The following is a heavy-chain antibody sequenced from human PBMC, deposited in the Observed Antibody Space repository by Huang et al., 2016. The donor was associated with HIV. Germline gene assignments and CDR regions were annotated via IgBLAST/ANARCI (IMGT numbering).Heavy chain of an antibody. Sequence: QVQLQESGRGLVKPSETLSLTCTVSGGSISSSFYYWGWIRQSPGKGLEWMGSMYYSGSTCSNPALKSRVTIAADTSNSQFSLKLASVTAADSAVYYCVRHRPNYDFWSGYYPYFDDWGQGTLVTVSS. V-gene: IGHV4-39*01. CDR3: VRHRPNYDFWSGYYPYFDD. J-gene: IGHJ4*02. CDR2: MYYSGST. D-gene: IGHD3-3*01. CDR1: GGSISSSFYY.